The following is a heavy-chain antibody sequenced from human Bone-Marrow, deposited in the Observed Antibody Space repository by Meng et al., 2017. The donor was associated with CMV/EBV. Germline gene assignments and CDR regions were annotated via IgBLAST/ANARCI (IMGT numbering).Heavy chain of an antibody. D-gene: IGHD5-18*01. CDR3: ARGRPSGYSYGSGWFGP. V-gene: IGHV4-34*01. J-gene: IGHJ5*02. CDR1: GSFSAFY. Sequence: GSFSAFYWVCIRQPPGNRREWIEGINHSGRTDNNPSLKCRVTISVDTSKNQFSLKLSSVTAADTAVYYWARGRPSGYSYGSGWFGPWGHGTLVTVSS. CDR2: INHSGRT.